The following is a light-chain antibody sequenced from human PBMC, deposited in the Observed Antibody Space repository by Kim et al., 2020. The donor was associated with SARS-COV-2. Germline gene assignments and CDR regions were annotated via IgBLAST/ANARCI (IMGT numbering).Light chain of an antibody. CDR1: QSLLHSNGYNY. V-gene: IGKV2-28*01. CDR2: LAS. CDR3: MQARQTPPWT. Sequence: DVVMSKSPLSLPVTPGEPASISCTSSQSLLHSNGYNYLDWYLQKPGQSPQLLIYLASNRASGVPDRFSGSGSGTDFTLKISRVEAEDVGLYYCMQARQTPPWTFGPGTKVDIK. J-gene: IGKJ1*01.